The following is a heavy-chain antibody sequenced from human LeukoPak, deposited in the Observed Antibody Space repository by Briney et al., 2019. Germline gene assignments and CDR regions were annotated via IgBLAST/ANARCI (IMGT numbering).Heavy chain of an antibody. Sequence: ASVKVSFKASGGTFSSYAISWVRQAPGQGLEWMGGNIPIFGTANYAQKFQGRVTITADESTSTAYMELSSLRSEDAAVYYCAIRYIAAAGTENYGMDVWGQGTTVTISS. J-gene: IGHJ6*02. CDR2: NIPIFGTA. CDR1: GGTFSSYA. CDR3: AIRYIAAAGTENYGMDV. V-gene: IGHV1-69*13. D-gene: IGHD6-13*01.